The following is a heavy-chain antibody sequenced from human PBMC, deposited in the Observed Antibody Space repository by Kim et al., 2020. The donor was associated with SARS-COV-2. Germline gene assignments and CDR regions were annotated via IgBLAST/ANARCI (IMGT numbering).Heavy chain of an antibody. CDR3: ARVRYSGYAKRTSHWAPGYFDY. Sequence: SVKVSCKASGGTFSSYAISWVRQAPGQGLEWMGRIIPILGIANYAQKFQGRVTITADKSTSTAYMELSSLRSEDTAVYYCARVRYSGYAKRTSHWAPGYFDYWGQGTLVTVSS. CDR2: IIPILGIA. CDR1: GGTFSSYA. D-gene: IGHD5-12*01. V-gene: IGHV1-69*04. J-gene: IGHJ4*02.